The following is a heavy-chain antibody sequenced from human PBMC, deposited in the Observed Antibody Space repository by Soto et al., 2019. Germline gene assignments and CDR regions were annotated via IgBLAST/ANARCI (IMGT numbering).Heavy chain of an antibody. Sequence: GALRLSCAASGFTFSSYAMSWVRQAPGKGLEWVAVISYDGSNKYYADSVKGRFTISRDNSKNTLYLQMNSLRAEDTAVYYCARGRYYYDSSGPLLFRYWGQGTLVTVSS. CDR2: ISYDGSNK. J-gene: IGHJ4*02. CDR3: ARGRYYYDSSGPLLFRY. D-gene: IGHD3-22*01. V-gene: IGHV3-30-3*01. CDR1: GFTFSSYA.